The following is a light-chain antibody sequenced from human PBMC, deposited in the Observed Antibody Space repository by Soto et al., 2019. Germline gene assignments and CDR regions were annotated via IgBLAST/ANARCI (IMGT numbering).Light chain of an antibody. J-gene: IGLJ3*02. CDR2: GNS. Sequence: QPVLTQPPSVSGAPGQRVTISCTESSSNIGAGYDVHWYQQLPGTAPKLFIFGNSNRPSGVPDRFSGSKSGTSASLAITGLQAEDEADYYCQSYDSSLSGWVFGGGTKLTVL. CDR3: QSYDSSLSGWV. CDR1: SSNIGAGYD. V-gene: IGLV1-40*01.